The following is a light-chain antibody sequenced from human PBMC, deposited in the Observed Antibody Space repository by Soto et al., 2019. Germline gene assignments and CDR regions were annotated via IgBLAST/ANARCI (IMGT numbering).Light chain of an antibody. Sequence: EIVLPQSQGTLSLAPGERATLSCRASQSVSSSYLAWYQQKPGQAPRLLIYGASSRATGIPDRFSGSGSGTDFTLTISRLEPEDFAVYYCQQYGSSPPITFGQGTRLEIK. CDR3: QQYGSSPPIT. V-gene: IGKV3-20*01. CDR2: GAS. CDR1: QSVSSSY. J-gene: IGKJ5*01.